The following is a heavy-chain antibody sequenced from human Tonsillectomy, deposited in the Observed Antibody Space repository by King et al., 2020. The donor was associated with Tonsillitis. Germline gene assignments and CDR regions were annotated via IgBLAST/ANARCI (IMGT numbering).Heavy chain of an antibody. Sequence: VQLVQSGTEVKKPGASVKVSCKASGYTFTDYYMHWVRQAPGQGLEWMGWINPNSGGTNYAQKFQGWVTMTRVTSISTAYMELSRLTSDDTAVYYCASGRMAAADTGLFDYWGQGTLVIVSS. V-gene: IGHV1-2*04. J-gene: IGHJ4*02. CDR1: GYTFTDYY. CDR2: INPNSGGT. D-gene: IGHD6-13*01. CDR3: ASGRMAAADTGLFDY.